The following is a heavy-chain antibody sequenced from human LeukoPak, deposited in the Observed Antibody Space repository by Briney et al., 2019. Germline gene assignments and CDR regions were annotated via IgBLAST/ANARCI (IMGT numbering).Heavy chain of an antibody. CDR2: ISGSGGST. CDR1: GYTFSSYA. V-gene: IGHV3-23*01. D-gene: IGHD5-18*01. J-gene: IGHJ4*02. Sequence: GGSLRLSCAASGYTFSSYAMSWVRQAPGKGLEWVSAISGSGGSTYYADSVKGRVTISRDNSKSTPYLQMNSLRAEDTAVYYCAKGPPAVYSYQSFDYGGRGTLATVSS. CDR3: AKGPPAVYSYQSFDY.